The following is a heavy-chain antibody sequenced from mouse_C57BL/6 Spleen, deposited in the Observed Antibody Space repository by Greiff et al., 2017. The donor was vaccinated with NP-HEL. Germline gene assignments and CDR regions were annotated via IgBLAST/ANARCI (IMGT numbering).Heavy chain of an antibody. D-gene: IGHD6-1*01. Sequence: QVQLQQPGAELVRPGSSVKLSCKASGYTFTSYWMHWVKQRPIQGLEWIGNIDPSDSETNYNQKFKDKATLTVDKSSSTAYMQLSSLTSEDSAVYYRARSGQLRPRGAMDYWGQGTSVTVSS. CDR1: GYTFTSYW. V-gene: IGHV1-52*01. CDR3: ARSGQLRPRGAMDY. J-gene: IGHJ4*01. CDR2: IDPSDSET.